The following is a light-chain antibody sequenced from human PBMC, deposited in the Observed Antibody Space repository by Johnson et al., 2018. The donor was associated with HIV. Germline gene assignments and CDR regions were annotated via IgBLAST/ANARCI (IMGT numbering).Light chain of an antibody. CDR2: DNN. CDR3: GIWDSRLSAYV. V-gene: IGLV1-51*01. CDR1: SSNIGNNY. Sequence: QSVLTQPPSVSAAPGQKVTISCSGSSSNIGNNYVSWYQQFPGTAPKLLIYDNNKRPSGIPDRFSGSKSGTSATLGITGLPTGDEADYYCGIWDSRLSAYVFGTGTKVTVL. J-gene: IGLJ1*01.